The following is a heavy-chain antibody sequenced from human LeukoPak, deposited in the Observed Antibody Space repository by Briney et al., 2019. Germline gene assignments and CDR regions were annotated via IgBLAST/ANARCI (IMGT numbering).Heavy chain of an antibody. D-gene: IGHD3-3*01. CDR3: ARENTIFGVGMDV. J-gene: IGHJ6*02. Sequence: PSETLSLTCAVSGGSISSGGYSWSWIRQPPGKGLEWIRYIYHSGSTYYNPSLKSRVTISVDRSKNQFSLKLSSVTAADTAVYYCARENTIFGVGMDVWGQGTTVTVSS. CDR1: GGSISSGGYS. V-gene: IGHV4-30-2*01. CDR2: IYHSGST.